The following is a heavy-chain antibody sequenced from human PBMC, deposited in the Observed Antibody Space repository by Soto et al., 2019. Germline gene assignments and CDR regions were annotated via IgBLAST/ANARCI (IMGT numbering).Heavy chain of an antibody. V-gene: IGHV4-61*01. CDR2: IYNSRST. CDR1: RGSVSSDLFY. J-gene: IGHJ5*01. CDR3: AREKRAGNWFDS. Sequence: QVQLQESGPGLLRPSETLSLTCVVSRGSVSSDLFYWSWIRQPPGKGLEWIGCIYNSRSTNYNTSLKSRVTMSLDTPDNQFFLKLTSVTAADTAVYYCAREKRAGNWFDSWGQGTLVTVSS. D-gene: IGHD3-10*01.